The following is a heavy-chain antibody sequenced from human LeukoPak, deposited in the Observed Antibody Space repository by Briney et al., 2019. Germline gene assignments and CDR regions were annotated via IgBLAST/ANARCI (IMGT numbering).Heavy chain of an antibody. D-gene: IGHD4-17*01. CDR3: ARDRSEGGTTGYFDY. CDR2: ISSSGSTI. J-gene: IGHJ4*02. CDR1: GFTFSDYY. V-gene: IGHV3-11*01. Sequence: GGSLRLSCAASGFTFSDYYMSWIRQAPGKGPEWVSYISSSGSTIYYADSVKGRFTISRDNAKNSLYLQMNSLRAEDTAVYYCARDRSEGGTTGYFDYWGQGTLVTVSS.